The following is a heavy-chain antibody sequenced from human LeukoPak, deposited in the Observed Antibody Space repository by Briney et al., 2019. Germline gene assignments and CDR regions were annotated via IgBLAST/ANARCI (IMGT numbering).Heavy chain of an antibody. Sequence: GGSLRLSCTASGFTFGDYAMSWVRQARGKGLEWVGFIRSKAYGGTTEYAASVKGRFTISRDDSKSIAYLQMNSLKTEDTAVYYCTRDQRYCSGGSCSYANWFDPWGQGTLVTVSS. V-gene: IGHV3-49*04. D-gene: IGHD2-15*01. CDR1: GFTFGDYA. CDR3: TRDQRYCSGGSCSYANWFDP. J-gene: IGHJ5*02. CDR2: IRSKAYGGTT.